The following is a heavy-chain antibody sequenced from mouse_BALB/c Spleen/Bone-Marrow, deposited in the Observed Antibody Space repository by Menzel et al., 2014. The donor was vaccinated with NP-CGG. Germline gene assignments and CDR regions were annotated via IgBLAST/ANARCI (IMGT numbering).Heavy chain of an antibody. CDR2: ISYSGNT. Sequence: EVQLQESGPSLVKPSQTLSLTCSVTGDSITNAYWNWIRKFPGNKIDYMGYISYSGNTYYNPSLKSRISITRDTSKNQFYLQLNSVTTEDTATYFCARGTGYYFDDGGQGTTRTVSS. J-gene: IGHJ2*01. V-gene: IGHV3-8*02. CDR1: GDSITNAY. CDR3: ARGTGYYFDD. D-gene: IGHD3-3*01.